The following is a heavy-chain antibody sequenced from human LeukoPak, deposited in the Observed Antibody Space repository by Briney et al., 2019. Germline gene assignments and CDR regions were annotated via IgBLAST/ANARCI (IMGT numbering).Heavy chain of an antibody. D-gene: IGHD5-12*01. Sequence: SETLSLTCTVSGGSISSYYWSWIRQPPGKGLEWIGSIYYSGSTYYNPSLKSRVTISVDTSKNQFSLKLSSVTAADTAVYYCARDRGYSGYDWGQGTLVTVSS. CDR3: ARDRGYSGYD. CDR1: GGSISSYY. J-gene: IGHJ4*02. V-gene: IGHV4-59*12. CDR2: IYYSGST.